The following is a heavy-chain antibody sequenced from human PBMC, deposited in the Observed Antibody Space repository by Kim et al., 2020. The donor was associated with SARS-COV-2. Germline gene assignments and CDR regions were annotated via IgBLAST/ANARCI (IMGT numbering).Heavy chain of an antibody. CDR1: GFTFSSYG. J-gene: IGHJ4*01. V-gene: IGHV3-33*06. Sequence: GGSLRLSCATSGFTFSSYGMHGVRQAPGKGLEWVAVIWYDGNNKYYGDSVKGRFTISRDNSKNTLYLQMNSLRAEDTAVYYCAKDRYYGSGTSYFDYWG. CDR3: AKDRYYGSGTSYFDY. CDR2: IWYDGNNK. D-gene: IGHD3-10*01.